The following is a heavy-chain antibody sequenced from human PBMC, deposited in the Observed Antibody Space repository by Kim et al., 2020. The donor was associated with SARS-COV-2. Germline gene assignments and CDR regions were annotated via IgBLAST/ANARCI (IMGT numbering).Heavy chain of an antibody. V-gene: IGHV3-33*06. D-gene: IGHD6-19*01. Sequence: ADSVKGRFTISRDNSKNTLYLQMNSLRAEDTAVYYCAKDLAVAGTGLDYWGQGTLVTVSS. CDR3: AKDLAVAGTGLDY. J-gene: IGHJ4*02.